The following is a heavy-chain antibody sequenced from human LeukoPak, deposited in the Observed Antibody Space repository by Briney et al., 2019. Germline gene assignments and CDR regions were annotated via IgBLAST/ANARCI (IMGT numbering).Heavy chain of an antibody. J-gene: IGHJ4*02. CDR1: GFTFSSYS. V-gene: IGHV4-34*01. CDR3: ASRSGYRDY. D-gene: IGHD3-22*01. Sequence: PGGSLRLSCAASGFTFSSYSMNWVRQPPGKGLEWIGEINHSGSTNYNPSLKSRVTISVDTSKSQFSLKLSSVTAADTAVYYCASRSGYRDYWGQGTLVTVSS. CDR2: INHSGST.